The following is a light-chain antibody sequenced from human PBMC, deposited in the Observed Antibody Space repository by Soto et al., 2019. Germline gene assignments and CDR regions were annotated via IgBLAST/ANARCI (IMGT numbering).Light chain of an antibody. CDR3: QSYDRSLGV. CDR1: SSNIGAGYD. J-gene: IGLJ1*01. CDR2: GNS. Sequence: QSVLTQSPSVSGAPGQRVTISCTGSSSNIGAGYDVHWYQQLPGTAPKLLIYGNSNRPSGVPDRFSGSKSGTSASLAITGLQAEDEADYYCQSYDRSLGVFGTGTKLTVL. V-gene: IGLV1-40*01.